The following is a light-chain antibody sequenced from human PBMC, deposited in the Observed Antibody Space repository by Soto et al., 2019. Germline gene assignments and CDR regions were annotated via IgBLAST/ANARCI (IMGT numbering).Light chain of an antibody. CDR1: SGHSNYA. Sequence: QSVLTQSPSASASLGASGKLTCTLSSGHSNYAIALHQQQPEKGPRYLMKLNNDGSHSKGDGIPDRFSGSSSGAERYLTIASLQSEDESDYYCQTWDTGISVVFGGGTKLAVL. V-gene: IGLV4-69*01. J-gene: IGLJ2*01. CDR3: QTWDTGISVV. CDR2: LNNDGSH.